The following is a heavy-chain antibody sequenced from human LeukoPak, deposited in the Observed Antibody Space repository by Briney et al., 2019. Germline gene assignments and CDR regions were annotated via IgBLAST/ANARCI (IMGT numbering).Heavy chain of an antibody. CDR1: GFIFRNYS. Sequence: GGSLRLSCAASGFIFRNYSMSWVRQAPGKGLEWVSAITGSGDTTYYADSVKGRFTVSRDNSKNTLYVEMNTLRAEDTAVYYCAKWGDYDVLTGYYVSDFWGQGTLVNVSS. V-gene: IGHV3-23*01. D-gene: IGHD3-9*01. CDR2: ITGSGDTT. J-gene: IGHJ4*02. CDR3: AKWGDYDVLTGYYVSDF.